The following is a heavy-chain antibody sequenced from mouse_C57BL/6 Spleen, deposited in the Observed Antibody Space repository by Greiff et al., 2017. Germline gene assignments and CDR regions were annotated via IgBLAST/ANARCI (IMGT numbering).Heavy chain of an antibody. J-gene: IGHJ2*01. Sequence: VQLQQPGAELVKPGASVKLSCKASGYTFTSYWMQWVKQRPGQGLEWIGEIDPSDSYTNYNQKFKGKATLTVATSSSTAYMPLSILTSGDSAVYNGAIYYSGSSDYFDYWGQGTTLTVSS. CDR3: AIYYSGSSDYFDY. CDR2: IDPSDSYT. CDR1: GYTFTSYW. V-gene: IGHV1-50*01. D-gene: IGHD1-1*01.